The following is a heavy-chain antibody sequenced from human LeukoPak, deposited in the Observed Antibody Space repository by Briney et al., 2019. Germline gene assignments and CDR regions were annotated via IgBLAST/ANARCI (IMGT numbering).Heavy chain of an antibody. CDR2: ISYDGGYK. CDR1: GVTFSSYG. D-gene: IGHD6-13*01. V-gene: IGHV3-30*03. CDR3: ARGGSSWSY. J-gene: IGHJ4*02. Sequence: GGSLRLSCAVSGVTFSSYGMHWVRQAPGKGLEWVAVISYDGGYKYYADSVKGRFTISRDNAENSLYLQMNSLRAEDTAVYYCARGGSSWSYWGQGTLVTVSS.